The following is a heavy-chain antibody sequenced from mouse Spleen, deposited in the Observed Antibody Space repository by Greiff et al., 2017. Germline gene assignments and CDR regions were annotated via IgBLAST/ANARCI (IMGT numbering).Heavy chain of an antibody. Sequence: QVQLQQPGAELVKPGASVKLSCKASGYTFTSYWMHWVKQRPGQGLEWIGMIHPNSGSTNYNEKFKSKATLTVDKSSSTAYMQLSSLTSEDSAVYYCSRTDYYDGSSWFAYWGQGTLVTVSA. CDR1: GYTFTSYW. V-gene: IGHV1-64*01. D-gene: IGHD1-1*01. J-gene: IGHJ3*01. CDR2: IHPNSGST. CDR3: SRTDYYDGSSWFAY.